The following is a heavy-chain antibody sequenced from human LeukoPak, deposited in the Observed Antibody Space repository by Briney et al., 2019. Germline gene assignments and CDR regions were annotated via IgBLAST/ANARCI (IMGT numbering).Heavy chain of an antibody. J-gene: IGHJ1*01. V-gene: IGHV1-69*05. D-gene: IGHD6-6*01. CDR3: TLIQLVRRWYFQH. CDR2: IIPIFGTA. Sequence: SAKVSCKASGGTFSSYAISWVRQAPGQGLEWMGGIIPIFGTANYAQKFQGRVTITTDESTSTAYMELSSLRSEDTAVYYCTLIQLVRRWYFQHWGQGTLVTVSS. CDR1: GGTFSSYA.